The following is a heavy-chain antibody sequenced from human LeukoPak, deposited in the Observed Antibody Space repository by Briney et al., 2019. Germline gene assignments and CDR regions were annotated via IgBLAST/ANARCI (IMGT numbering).Heavy chain of an antibody. D-gene: IGHD3-10*01. Sequence: SVKVSCKASGYSFTSHYMHWVRQAPGQGLEWMGGIIPIFATTNYAQKFQGRVTITADKSTSTAYMELSSLSSEDTAMYYCARASMNYYGSGSYYFDYWGQGTLVTVSS. CDR2: IIPIFATT. CDR1: GYSFTSHY. V-gene: IGHV1-69*06. J-gene: IGHJ4*02. CDR3: ARASMNYYGSGSYYFDY.